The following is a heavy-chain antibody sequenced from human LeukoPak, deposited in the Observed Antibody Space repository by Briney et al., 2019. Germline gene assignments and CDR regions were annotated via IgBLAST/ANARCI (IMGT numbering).Heavy chain of an antibody. CDR2: ISAYNGNT. V-gene: IGHV1-18*01. J-gene: IGHJ6*03. Sequence: ASVKVSCKASGYTFTSYGISWVRQAPGQGGEWMGWISAYNGNTNYAQKLQGRVTMTTDTSTSTAYMELRSLRSDDTAVYYCARANRVRYYYDSSGTDYYMDVWGKGTTVTVSS. CDR1: GYTFTSYG. CDR3: ARANRVRYYYDSSGTDYYMDV. D-gene: IGHD3-22*01.